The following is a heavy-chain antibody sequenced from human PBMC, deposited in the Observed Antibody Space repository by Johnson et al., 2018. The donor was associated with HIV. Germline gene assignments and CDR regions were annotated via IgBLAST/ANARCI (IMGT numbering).Heavy chain of an antibody. CDR1: GFTVSSNY. J-gene: IGHJ3*01. CDR3: AKDGLGAARPV. D-gene: IGHD6-25*01. Sequence: VQLVESGGGLVQPGGSLRLSCAASGFTVSSNYMSWVRQAPGKGLEWVSLIYSGGNTYYADSVRGRFTISRDNFKNTLYLQMNSLRPEDTAVYYCAKDGLGAARPVWGQGTMVTVSS. CDR2: IYSGGNT. V-gene: IGHV3-66*01.